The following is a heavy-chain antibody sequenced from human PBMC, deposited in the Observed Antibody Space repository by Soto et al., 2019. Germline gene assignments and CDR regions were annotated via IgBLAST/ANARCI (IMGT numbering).Heavy chain of an antibody. CDR3: ATALPHYGDYTLCAFDI. D-gene: IGHD4-17*01. CDR1: GFTYSDYY. V-gene: IGHV3-11*01. J-gene: IGHJ3*02. CDR2: ISSSGSTI. Sequence: QVQLVESGGGLVKPGGSLRLSCAASGFTYSDYYMSWIRQAPGKGLEWVSYISSSGSTIYYADSVKGRFTISRDNAKNSLYLQMNSLRAEDTAVYYCATALPHYGDYTLCAFDIWGQGTMVTVSS.